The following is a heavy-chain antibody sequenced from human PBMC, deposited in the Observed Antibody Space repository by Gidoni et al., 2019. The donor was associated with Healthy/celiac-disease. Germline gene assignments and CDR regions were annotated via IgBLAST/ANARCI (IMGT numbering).Heavy chain of an antibody. CDR1: GFTFSSYG. CDR3: AKDRRMVRGVFDY. CDR2: ISYDGSNK. D-gene: IGHD3-10*01. J-gene: IGHJ4*02. V-gene: IGHV3-30*18. Sequence: QVQLVESGGGVVQPGRSLRLSCAASGFTFSSYGMHWVRQAPGKGLEWVAVISYDGSNKYYADSVKGRFTISRDNSKNTLYLQMNSRRAEDTAVYYCAKDRRMVRGVFDYWGQGTLVTVSS.